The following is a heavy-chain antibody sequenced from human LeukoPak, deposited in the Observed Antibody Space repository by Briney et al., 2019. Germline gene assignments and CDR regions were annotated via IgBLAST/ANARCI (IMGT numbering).Heavy chain of an antibody. CDR3: ARDMYSSSWYDPYYYYYMDV. CDR2: ISAYNGNT. J-gene: IGHJ6*03. CDR1: GYTFTSYG. V-gene: IGHV1-18*04. D-gene: IGHD6-13*01. Sequence: GASVKVSCKASGYTFTSYGISWARQAPGQGLEWMGWISAYNGNTNYAQKLQGRVTMTTDTSTSTAYMELRSLRSDDTAVYYCARDMYSSSWYDPYYYYYMDVWGKGTTVTVSS.